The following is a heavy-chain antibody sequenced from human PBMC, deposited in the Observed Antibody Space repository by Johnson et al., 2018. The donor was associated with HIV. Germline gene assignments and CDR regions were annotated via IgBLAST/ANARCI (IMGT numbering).Heavy chain of an antibody. D-gene: IGHD3-22*01. V-gene: IGHV3-30*02. CDR1: GFIFSSYG. J-gene: IGHJ3*02. Sequence: QVQLVESGGGVVQPGGSLRLSCAASGFIFSSYGMHWVRQAPGKGLEWVAFIRYDGSNIYYADSVKGRFIISRDNSKDTLYLQMNSLRAEDTAVYYCARDPSYDMAHTDGFDIWGQGTMVTVSS. CDR3: ARDPSYDMAHTDGFDI. CDR2: IRYDGSNI.